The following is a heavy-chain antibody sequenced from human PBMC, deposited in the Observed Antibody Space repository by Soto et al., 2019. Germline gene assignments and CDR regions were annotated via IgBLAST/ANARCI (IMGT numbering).Heavy chain of an antibody. Sequence: QVQLVESGGGVVQPGSSLRLSCAASGFTFSSYAMHWVRQAPGKGLEWVAVISYDGRNKYYADSVKGRFTISRDNSKNTLYLQMNSLRAEDTAVYYCARCGGGSCYSHYWGQGTLVTVSS. D-gene: IGHD2-15*01. CDR2: ISYDGRNK. J-gene: IGHJ4*02. V-gene: IGHV3-30-3*01. CDR1: GFTFSSYA. CDR3: ARCGGGSCYSHY.